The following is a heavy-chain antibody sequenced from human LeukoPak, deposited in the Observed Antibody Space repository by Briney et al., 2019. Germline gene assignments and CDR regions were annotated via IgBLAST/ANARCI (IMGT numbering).Heavy chain of an antibody. CDR3: ARDALGYCSSTSCPYYYYYGMDV. J-gene: IGHJ6*02. Sequence: GGSLRLSCAASGFTFSSYAMHWVRQAPGKGLEYVSAISSNGGSTYYANSVKGRFTISRDNSKNTLYLQMGSLRAEDMAVYYCARDALGYCSSTSCPYYYYYGMDVWGQGTTVTVSS. CDR2: ISSNGGST. V-gene: IGHV3-64*01. D-gene: IGHD2-2*01. CDR1: GFTFSSYA.